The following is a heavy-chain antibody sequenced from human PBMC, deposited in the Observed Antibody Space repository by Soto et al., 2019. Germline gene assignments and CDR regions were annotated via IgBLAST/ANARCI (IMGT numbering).Heavy chain of an antibody. Sequence: ASVKVSCKGSGYTFTGYYLHWVRQAPGHGLEWIGWINPNSGGTNYAQKFQGWVTMTRDTSISTAYMELSRLRSDDTAVYYFAREGAGTLALAYGCQGNLVTVSS. V-gene: IGHV1-2*04. CDR3: AREGAGTLALAY. D-gene: IGHD6-19*01. CDR2: INPNSGGT. CDR1: GYTFTGYY. J-gene: IGHJ4*02.